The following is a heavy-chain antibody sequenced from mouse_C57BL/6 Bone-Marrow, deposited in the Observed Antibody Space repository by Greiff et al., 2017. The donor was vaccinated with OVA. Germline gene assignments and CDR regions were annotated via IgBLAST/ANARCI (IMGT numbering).Heavy chain of an antibody. V-gene: IGHV14-3*01. J-gene: IGHJ2*01. CDR3: ARDYYGTLYYFDY. CDR1: GFNIKNTY. Sequence: VHVKQSVAELVRPGASVKLSCTASGFNIKNTYMHWVKQRPEQGLEWIGRIDPANGNTKYAPKFQGKATITADTSSNTAYLQLSSLTSEDTAIYYCARDYYGTLYYFDYWGQGTTLTVSS. CDR2: IDPANGNT. D-gene: IGHD1-1*01.